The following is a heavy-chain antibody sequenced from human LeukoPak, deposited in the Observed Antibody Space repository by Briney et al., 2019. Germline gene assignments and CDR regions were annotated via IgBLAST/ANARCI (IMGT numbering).Heavy chain of an antibody. CDR2: IIPILGIA. Sequence: SVKVSCKASGGTFSSYAISWVRQTPGQGLEWMGRIIPILGIANHAQKFQGRVTITADKPTSTAYMELSSLSSEDTAVYYCARDRGGSYWFSDHWGQGTLVTVSS. D-gene: IGHD1-26*01. CDR1: GGTFSSYA. CDR3: ARDRGGSYWFSDH. V-gene: IGHV1-69*04. J-gene: IGHJ4*02.